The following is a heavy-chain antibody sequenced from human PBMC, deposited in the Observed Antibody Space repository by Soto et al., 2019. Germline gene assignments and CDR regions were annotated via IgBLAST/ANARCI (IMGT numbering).Heavy chain of an antibody. V-gene: IGHV2-5*02. Sequence: QITLKESGPTLVKPTQTLTLTCTFSGFSLTTRGVGVGWIRQPPVKALECLALIYWDDDKRYSPSLQSRLSIAKDTSKNQVVLTMTNVDPVDTATYYCAHIPNYYQYDWFDPSGQGTLVSVSS. J-gene: IGHJ5*02. CDR3: AHIPNYYQYDWFDP. CDR1: GFSLTTRGVG. D-gene: IGHD3-16*01. CDR2: IYWDDDK.